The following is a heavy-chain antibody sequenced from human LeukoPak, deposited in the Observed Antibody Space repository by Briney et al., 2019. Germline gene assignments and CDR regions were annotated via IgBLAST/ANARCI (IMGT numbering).Heavy chain of an antibody. D-gene: IGHD2-15*01. CDR3: ASVVVVAAKDADFDY. CDR2: IYYSGST. J-gene: IGHJ4*02. V-gene: IGHV4-38-2*02. CDR1: GYSISSGYY. Sequence: PSETLSLTCTVSGYSISSGYYWGWIRQPPGKGLEWIGSIYYSGSTYYNPSLKSRVTISVDTSENQFSLKLSSVTAADTAVYYCASVVVVAAKDADFDYWGQGTLVTVSS.